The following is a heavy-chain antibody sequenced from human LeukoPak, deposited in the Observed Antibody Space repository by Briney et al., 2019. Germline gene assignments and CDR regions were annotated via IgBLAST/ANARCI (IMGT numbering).Heavy chain of an antibody. D-gene: IGHD3-10*01. V-gene: IGHV4-30-2*01. J-gene: IGHJ4*02. CDR3: ARGHKAMVRGVHPLDY. CDR1: GGSISSGGYS. CDR2: IYHSGST. Sequence: SETLSLTCAVSGGSISSGGYSWSWIRQPPGKGLEGVVYIYHSGSTYDNPSLKSRVTISVDRSKNQLSLKLSSVTAADKAVYYCARGHKAMVRGVHPLDYWGQGTLVTVSS.